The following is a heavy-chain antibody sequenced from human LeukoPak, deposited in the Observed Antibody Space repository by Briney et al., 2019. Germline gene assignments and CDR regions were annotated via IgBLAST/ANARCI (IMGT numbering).Heavy chain of an antibody. CDR2: INPNSGVT. Sequence: ASVKVSCKASGYTFTGYFIHWVRQAPGQGLEWMGWINPNSGVTKYAQKFQGRVTMTRDTSISTAYMELSRLRSDDTAVYYCARDRDWNLDYWGQGTLVTVSS. J-gene: IGHJ4*02. V-gene: IGHV1-2*02. CDR1: GYTFTGYF. CDR3: ARDRDWNLDY. D-gene: IGHD1-1*01.